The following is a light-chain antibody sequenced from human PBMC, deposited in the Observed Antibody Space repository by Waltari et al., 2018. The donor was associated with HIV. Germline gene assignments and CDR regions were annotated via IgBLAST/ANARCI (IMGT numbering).Light chain of an antibody. J-gene: IGKJ4*01. CDR2: TTS. V-gene: IGKV1-39*01. CDR3: QQSYSTPQLT. Sequence: DIQMTQSPSSLSAFVGDRVPITCRASQSVIKYLNWYQQKPGKAPKLLIYTTSSLESGVPSRFSGSGSGTDFTLTISSLQPEDFATYYCQQSYSTPQLTFGGGTKVEIK. CDR1: QSVIKY.